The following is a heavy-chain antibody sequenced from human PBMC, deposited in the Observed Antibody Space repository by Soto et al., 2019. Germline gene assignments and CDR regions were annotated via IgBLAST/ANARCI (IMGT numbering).Heavy chain of an antibody. CDR1: GYTFTSYA. J-gene: IGHJ3*02. CDR3: ASLSGITAFDI. Sequence: GASVKVSCKASGYTFTSYAMHWVRQAPGQRLEWMGWINAGNGNTKYSQKFQGRVTITADKSTSTAYMELSSLRSEDTAVYYCASLSGITAFDIWGQGTMVTVSS. V-gene: IGHV1-3*01. CDR2: INAGNGNT.